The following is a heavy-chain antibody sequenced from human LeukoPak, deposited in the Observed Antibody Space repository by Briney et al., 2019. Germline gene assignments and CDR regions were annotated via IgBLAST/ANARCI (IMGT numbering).Heavy chain of an antibody. CDR2: ISADAVDT. CDR1: GFTFSNHA. D-gene: IGHD2-8*02. V-gene: IGHV3-23*01. J-gene: IGHJ5*02. Sequence: GGSQRLSCVASGFTFSNHAMTWVHQAPGNGLEWVSAISADAVDTFYAPSVKGRFTISRDNSKNTMYLQINSLRAEDTAIYYCAKDVWWSVSWGQGTLVTVSS. CDR3: AKDVWWSVS.